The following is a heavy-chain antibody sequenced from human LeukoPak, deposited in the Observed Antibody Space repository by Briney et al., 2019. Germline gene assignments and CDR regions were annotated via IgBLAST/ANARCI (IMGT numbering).Heavy chain of an antibody. Sequence: SETLSLNCAVYGWSFSGYYWSWIRQPPGKGLEWIGEINHSGSTNYNPSLKSRVTISVDTSTSQFSLKLSSVTAADTAVYYCARSKVPATGNWFDPWGQGTLVTVSS. V-gene: IGHV4-34*01. D-gene: IGHD2-21*02. CDR2: INHSGST. CDR3: ARSKVPATGNWFDP. CDR1: GWSFSGYY. J-gene: IGHJ5*02.